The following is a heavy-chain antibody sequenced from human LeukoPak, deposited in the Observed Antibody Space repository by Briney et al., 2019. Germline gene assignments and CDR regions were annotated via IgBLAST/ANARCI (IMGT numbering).Heavy chain of an antibody. Sequence: SVTVSYTASGGTFSSYAISWVRQAPGQGLEWMGGIIPIFGTANYAQKFQGRVTITADESTSTAYMELSSLRSEDTAVYYCTRDRGGSYGFSDYWGQGTLVTVSS. V-gene: IGHV1-69*01. J-gene: IGHJ4*02. CDR3: TRDRGGSYGFSDY. D-gene: IGHD1-26*01. CDR1: GGTFSSYA. CDR2: IIPIFGTA.